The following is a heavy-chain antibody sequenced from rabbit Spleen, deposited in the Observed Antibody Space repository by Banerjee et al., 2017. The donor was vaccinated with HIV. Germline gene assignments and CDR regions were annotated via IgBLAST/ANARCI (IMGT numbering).Heavy chain of an antibody. CDR1: GFSFSNKAV. J-gene: IGHJ4*01. CDR2: INAVTGKP. D-gene: IGHD1-1*01. Sequence: QEQLVESGGGLVRPEGSLKLSCTASGFSFSNKAVMCWVRQAPGKGLQWIACINAVTGKPVYATWASGRFTISRTSSTTVTLQMTSLTAADTAIYFCARDLVAVIGWNFNLWGQGTLVTVS. CDR3: ARDLVAVIGWNFNL. V-gene: IGHV1S45*01.